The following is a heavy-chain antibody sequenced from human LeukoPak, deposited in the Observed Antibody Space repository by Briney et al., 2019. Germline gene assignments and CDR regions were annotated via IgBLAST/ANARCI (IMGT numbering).Heavy chain of an antibody. CDR3: ARALSSSSKVFDY. V-gene: IGHV4-59*01. J-gene: IGHJ4*02. Sequence: SETLSLTCNVSGGSISSYYWSWIRQPPGKGLEWIGDIYYSGSTNYDPSLKSRVTISVDRSKNQFSLKVSSVTAADTAVYYCARALSSSSKVFDYWGQGTLVTVSS. CDR2: IYYSGST. D-gene: IGHD6-6*01. CDR1: GGSISSYY.